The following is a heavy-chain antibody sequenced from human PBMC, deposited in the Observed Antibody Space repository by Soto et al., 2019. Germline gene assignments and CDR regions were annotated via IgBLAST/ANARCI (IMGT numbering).Heavy chain of an antibody. CDR3: ARVGRGVYGMDV. J-gene: IGHJ6*02. D-gene: IGHD2-8*01. CDR2: ITSDSSTI. V-gene: IGHV3-48*02. CDR1: GFTFSRYS. Sequence: EVQLVESGGGLVQPGGSLRLSFAASGFTFSRYSINWVRQAPGKGLEWFSYITSDSSTISYADSVKGRFTVSRDNAKNSLYLQMNSLRDEDTAVYYCARVGRGVYGMDVWGQGTSVTVSS.